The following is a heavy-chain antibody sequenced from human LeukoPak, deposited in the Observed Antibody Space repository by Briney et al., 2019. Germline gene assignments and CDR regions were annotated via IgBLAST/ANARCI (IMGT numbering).Heavy chain of an antibody. Sequence: GRTLRLSCAASGFTFSSYGMRWVRQAPGKGLEWVAVIWYDGSNKYYADSVKGRFTISRDNSKNTLYLQMNSLRAEDTAVYYCATTYYDILTGYNDYLDYWGQGTLVTVSS. CDR2: IWYDGSNK. V-gene: IGHV3-33*01. CDR1: GFTFSSYG. D-gene: IGHD3-9*01. J-gene: IGHJ4*02. CDR3: ATTYYDILTGYNDYLDY.